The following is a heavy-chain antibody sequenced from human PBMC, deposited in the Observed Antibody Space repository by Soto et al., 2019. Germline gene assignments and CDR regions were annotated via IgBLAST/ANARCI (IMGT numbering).Heavy chain of an antibody. CDR3: ARPYYGSGSYPAMDV. CDR2: IYPGDSNT. V-gene: IGHV5-51*01. CDR1: GYSFTNYW. D-gene: IGHD3-10*01. Sequence: AGESLKISCKGSGYSFTNYWIGWVRQMPGKGLEWMGIIYPGDSNTRYSPSFQGQVTISADKSISTAYLQWSSLKASDTAMYYCARPYYGSGSYPAMDVWGQGTTVTVSS. J-gene: IGHJ6*02.